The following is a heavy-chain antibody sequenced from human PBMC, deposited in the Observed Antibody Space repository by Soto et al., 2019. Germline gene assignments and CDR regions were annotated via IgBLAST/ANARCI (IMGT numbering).Heavy chain of an antibody. CDR3: AREPYGDSGLGMDV. CDR1: GFTFSSYG. J-gene: IGHJ6*02. D-gene: IGHD4-17*01. Sequence: QVQLVESGGGVVQPGRSLRLSCAASGFTFSSYGMHWVRQAPGKGLEWVAVIWYDGSNKYYADSVKGRFTISRDNSKNTLYLQMNSLRAEDTAVYYCAREPYGDSGLGMDVWGQGTTVTVSS. CDR2: IWYDGSNK. V-gene: IGHV3-33*01.